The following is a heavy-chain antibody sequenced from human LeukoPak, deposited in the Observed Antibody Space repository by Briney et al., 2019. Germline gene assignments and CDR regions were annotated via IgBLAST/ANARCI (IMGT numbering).Heavy chain of an antibody. CDR2: ISYSGST. D-gene: IGHD3-22*01. Sequence: SETLSLTCTASGGSISSSSYYWGWIRQPPGKGLEGMGTISYSGSTYYNPSLKGRVTISVDTSTNQFSLKLSSVTAADTAVYYCARRYYYDSSGYYYHYDYWGQGTLVTVSS. V-gene: IGHV4-39*01. J-gene: IGHJ4*02. CDR3: ARRYYYDSSGYYYHYDY. CDR1: GGSISSSSYY.